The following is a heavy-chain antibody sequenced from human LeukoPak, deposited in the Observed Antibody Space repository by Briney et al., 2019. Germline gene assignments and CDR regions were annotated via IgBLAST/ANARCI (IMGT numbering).Heavy chain of an antibody. CDR2: IIPIFGTA. V-gene: IGHV1-69*06. CDR3: ARDNYYGSGSYVD. Sequence: SVKVSCKASGGTFSSYAISWGRQAPGQGLEWMGGIIPIFGTANYAQKFQGRVTITAVKSTSTAYMELSSLRSEDTAVYYCARDNYYGSGSYVDWGQGTLVTVSS. J-gene: IGHJ4*02. D-gene: IGHD3-10*01. CDR1: GGTFSSYA.